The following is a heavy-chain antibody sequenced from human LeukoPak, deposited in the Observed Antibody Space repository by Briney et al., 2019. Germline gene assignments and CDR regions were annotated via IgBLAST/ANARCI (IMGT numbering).Heavy chain of an antibody. Sequence: GGYLRRSCAASGFSFSSYSMNWVRQAPGKGLEWVSSVSSSGGFIYYADSVKGRFTISRDNAKNSLYLQMNSLRAEDTAVYYCARDGAEYYDFWSGFYTGYYYYYMDVWGKGTAVTVSS. V-gene: IGHV3-21*01. CDR2: VSSSGGFI. CDR3: ARDGAEYYDFWSGFYTGYYYYYMDV. CDR1: GFSFSSYS. J-gene: IGHJ6*03. D-gene: IGHD3-3*01.